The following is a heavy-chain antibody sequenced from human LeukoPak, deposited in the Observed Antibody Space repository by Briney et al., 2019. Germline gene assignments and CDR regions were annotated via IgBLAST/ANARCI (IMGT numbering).Heavy chain of an antibody. CDR3: ARDLPRRESNSFYFYAYYMDV. V-gene: IGHV1-18*01. CDR2: ISADNGDT. D-gene: IGHD4-23*01. J-gene: IGHJ6*03. CDR1: GYSFTSYG. Sequence: ASVMVSCKASGYSFTSYGISWVRQAPGQGLEWVGWISADNGDTTNAQKVQGRVTVTTDTSTSTASMELRSLRFDDTAVYYCARDLPRRESNSFYFYAYYMDVWGKGTTVIVSS.